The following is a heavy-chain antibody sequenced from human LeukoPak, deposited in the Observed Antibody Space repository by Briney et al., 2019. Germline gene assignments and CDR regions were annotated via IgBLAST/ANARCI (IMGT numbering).Heavy chain of an antibody. D-gene: IGHD3-10*01. Sequence: GGSLRLSCAASGFMFSSYWMSWVRQAPGKGLEWVADIKEDGSEKSYVDSVKGRFTISRDNAKNSLYLQMNSLRAEDTAVYYCARGSGSNDYWGQGTLVTVSS. CDR2: IKEDGSEK. J-gene: IGHJ4*02. V-gene: IGHV3-7*04. CDR1: GFMFSSYW. CDR3: ARGSGSNDY.